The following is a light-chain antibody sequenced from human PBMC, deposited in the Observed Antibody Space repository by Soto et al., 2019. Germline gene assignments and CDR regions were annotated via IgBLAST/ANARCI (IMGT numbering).Light chain of an antibody. CDR1: QSVSSSY. V-gene: IGKV3-20*01. Sequence: EMVLTQSPGTLSLSPGERATLSCRASQSVSSSYLAWYQQKPGQAPRLVIYGASSRATGIPDRFSGSGSGTDVTLTISRLEPEDFAVYYCQQYGSSPPTWTFGQGTKVEIK. CDR3: QQYGSSPPTWT. J-gene: IGKJ1*01. CDR2: GAS.